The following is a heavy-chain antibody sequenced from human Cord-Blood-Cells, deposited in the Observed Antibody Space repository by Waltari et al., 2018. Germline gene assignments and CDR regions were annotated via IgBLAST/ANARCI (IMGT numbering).Heavy chain of an antibody. CDR3: TTGRRVRDAFDI. CDR2: IKSKTDGGAT. CDR1: GFTFSNAW. Sequence: EVQLVESGGGLVKPGGSLRLSCAASGFTFSNAWMSWVRQAPGKGLEWVGRIKSKTDGGATDYAAPVKGRFTISRDYSKNPLYLQMNSLKTEDTAVYYCTTGRRVRDAFDIWGQGTMVTVSS. V-gene: IGHV3-15*01. J-gene: IGHJ3*02.